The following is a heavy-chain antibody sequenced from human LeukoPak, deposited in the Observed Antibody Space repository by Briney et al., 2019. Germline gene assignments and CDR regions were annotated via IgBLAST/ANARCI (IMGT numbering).Heavy chain of an antibody. CDR1: GFTFSSYA. V-gene: IGHV3-30*04. D-gene: IGHD6-6*01. Sequence: GGSLRLSCVASGFTFSSYAMHWVRQAPGKGLEWLAVIADDGSNKYYADSVKGRFTISRDNSKNTLYLQMNSLRAEDTAMYYCARSKSSSSPNFDYWGQGTLVTVSS. CDR2: IADDGSNK. CDR3: ARSKSSSSPNFDY. J-gene: IGHJ4*02.